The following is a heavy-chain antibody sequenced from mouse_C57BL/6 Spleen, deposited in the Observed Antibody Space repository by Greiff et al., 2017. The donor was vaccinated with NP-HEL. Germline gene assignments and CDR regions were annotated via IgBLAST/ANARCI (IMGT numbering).Heavy chain of an antibody. V-gene: IGHV1-69*01. J-gene: IGHJ1*03. CDR3: ARKGSGGYFDV. CDR1: GYTFTSYW. Sequence: VQLQQPGAELVMPGASVKLSCKASGYTFTSYWMHWVKQRPGQGLEWIGEIDPSASYTYYNQKFKGKSTLTVDKSASTAYMQLSSLTSEDSAVYYCARKGSGGYFDVWGTGTTVTVSS. CDR2: IDPSASYT. D-gene: IGHD4-1*01.